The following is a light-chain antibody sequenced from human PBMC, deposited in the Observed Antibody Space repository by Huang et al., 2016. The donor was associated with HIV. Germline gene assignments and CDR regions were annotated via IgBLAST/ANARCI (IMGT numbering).Light chain of an antibody. Sequence: DIVMTQSPDSLAVSLGERATIKCKSSQSVVYSSNNKNYVAWYQQKPGQPPKLRIYWTSARESGVPDRVRGSGSGTDFTLTISSLQAEDVAVYYCQQYYSTPLTFGGGTKVEIK. CDR2: WTS. J-gene: IGKJ4*01. V-gene: IGKV4-1*01. CDR1: QSVVYSSNNKNY. CDR3: QQYYSTPLT.